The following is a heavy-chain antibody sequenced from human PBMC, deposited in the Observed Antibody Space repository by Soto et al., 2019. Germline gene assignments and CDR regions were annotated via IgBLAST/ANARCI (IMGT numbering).Heavy chain of an antibody. J-gene: IGHJ6*02. CDR1: GGTFSSYA. V-gene: IGHV1-69*13. CDR2: IIPIFGTA. Sequence: SVKVSCKASGGTFSSYAISWVRQAPGQGLEWMGGIIPIFGTANYAQKFQGRVTITADESTSTAYMELSSLRSEDTAVYYCAAGQCSGGSCYLGCYGMDVWGQGTTVTVSS. CDR3: AAGQCSGGSCYLGCYGMDV. D-gene: IGHD2-15*01.